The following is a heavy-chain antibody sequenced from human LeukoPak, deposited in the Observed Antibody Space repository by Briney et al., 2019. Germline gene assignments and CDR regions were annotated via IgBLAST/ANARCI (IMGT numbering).Heavy chain of an antibody. CDR3: ASLSGFYLD. CDR2: IYYSGST. V-gene: IGHV4-31*03. D-gene: IGHD3-22*01. J-gene: IGHJ4*02. Sequence: SETLSLTCTVSGDSISSGGYFWSWIRQHPGKGLEWIGYIYYSGSTYYSPSLKSRVTISVDTSKNQFSLKLNSVTAADTAVYYCASLSGFYLDWGQGTLVTVSS. CDR1: GDSISSGGYF.